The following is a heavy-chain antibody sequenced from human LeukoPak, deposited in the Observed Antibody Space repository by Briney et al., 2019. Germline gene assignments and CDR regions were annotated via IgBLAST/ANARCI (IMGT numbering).Heavy chain of an antibody. CDR2: TRNKANSYST. V-gene: IGHV3-72*01. CDR3: ARCRPYAGIDL. D-gene: IGHD3-10*01. CDR1: GLTFSDQY. Sequence: GGSLRLSCAASGLTFSDQYMDWVRQAPGKGLEWIARTRNKANSYSTEYAASVKGRFTISREDSKNSLYLQMISLKTEDTAVYYCARCRPYAGIDLWGLGTLVTASS. J-gene: IGHJ4*02.